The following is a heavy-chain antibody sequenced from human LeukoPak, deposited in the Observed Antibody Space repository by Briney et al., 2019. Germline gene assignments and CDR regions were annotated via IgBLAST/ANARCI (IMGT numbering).Heavy chain of an antibody. D-gene: IGHD3-10*01. CDR1: GFTLRGFG. CDR2: IWNDGINK. J-gene: IGHJ4*02. Sequence: PGGSLRLSCAASGFTLRGFGVHWVRRAPGKGLEWLAGIWNDGINKYYADSVKGRFTISRDNVLNTVSLHMDSLGTEDTAVYYCATGVWFATHWGQGTLVAVSS. V-gene: IGHV3-33*01. CDR3: ATGVWFATH.